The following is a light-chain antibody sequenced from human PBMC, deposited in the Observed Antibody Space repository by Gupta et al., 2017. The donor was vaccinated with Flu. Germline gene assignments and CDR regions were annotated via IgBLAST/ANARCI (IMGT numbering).Light chain of an antibody. CDR2: GTS. Sequence: EIVLTQSPGTLYLSPGERVTLSCRASQSGTTSYLAWYRQKPGQAPRLLTYGTSTRATGIPDRFSGSGSGTDFTLTISRLEPEDFAVYYCQQYGSSTLTFGGGTKVEIK. V-gene: IGKV3-20*01. CDR3: QQYGSSTLT. J-gene: IGKJ4*01. CDR1: QSGTTSY.